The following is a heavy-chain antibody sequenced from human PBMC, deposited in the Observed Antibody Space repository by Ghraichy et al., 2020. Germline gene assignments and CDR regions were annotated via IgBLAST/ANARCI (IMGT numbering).Heavy chain of an antibody. D-gene: IGHD2/OR15-2a*01. V-gene: IGHV3-64D*09. CDR1: GFTFSRYI. CDR3: VKCLTTYAFDS. J-gene: IGHJ4*02. CDR2: INNNGGIT. Sequence: GGSLRLSCSASGFTFSRYIMYWVRQAPGKGLEYVATINNNGGITYYADSVKGRFTISRDNSKNTLYLQMSSLRPEDTAVYYCVKCLTTYAFDSWGQGTLVTVSS.